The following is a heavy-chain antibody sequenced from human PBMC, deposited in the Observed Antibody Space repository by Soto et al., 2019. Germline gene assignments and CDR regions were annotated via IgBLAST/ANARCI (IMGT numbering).Heavy chain of an antibody. Sequence: ASVKVSCKASGYTFTSYGISWVRQAPGQGLEWMGWICAYNGNTNYAQKLQGRVTMTTDTSTSTAYMELRSLRSDDTAVYYCARGEGSGWYSDDAFDIWGQGTMVTVSS. D-gene: IGHD6-19*01. CDR2: ICAYNGNT. CDR1: GYTFTSYG. J-gene: IGHJ3*02. CDR3: ARGEGSGWYSDDAFDI. V-gene: IGHV1-18*04.